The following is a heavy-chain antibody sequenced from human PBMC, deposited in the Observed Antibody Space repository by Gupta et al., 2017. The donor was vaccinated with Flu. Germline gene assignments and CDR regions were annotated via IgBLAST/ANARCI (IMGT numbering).Heavy chain of an antibody. J-gene: IGHJ6*02. CDR1: GFTFSSYG. CDR3: AREYYDILTGYYYPYYYYGMDV. V-gene: IGHV3-30*03. CDR2: ISYDGSNK. Sequence: QVQLVESGGGVVQPGRSLRLSCAASGFTFSSYGMHWVRQAPGKGLEWVAVISYDGSNKYYADSVKGRFTISRDNSKNTLYLQMNSLRAEDTAVYYCAREYYDILTGYYYPYYYYGMDVWGQGTTVTVSS. D-gene: IGHD3-9*01.